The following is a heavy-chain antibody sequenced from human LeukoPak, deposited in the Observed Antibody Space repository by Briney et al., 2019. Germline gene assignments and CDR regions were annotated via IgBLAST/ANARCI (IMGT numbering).Heavy chain of an antibody. J-gene: IGHJ4*02. V-gene: IGHV3-48*03. CDR3: AREDTAMEFDY. Sequence: GGSLRLSCAASGFTFSSYEMNWVRQAPGKGLGWVSYISSSGSTIYYADSVKGRFTISRDNAKNSLYLQMNSLRAEDTAVYYCAREDTAMEFDYWGQGTLVTVSS. D-gene: IGHD5-18*01. CDR1: GFTFSSYE. CDR2: ISSSGSTI.